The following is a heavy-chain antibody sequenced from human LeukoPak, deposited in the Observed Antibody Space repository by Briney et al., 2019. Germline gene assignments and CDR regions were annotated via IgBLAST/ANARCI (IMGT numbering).Heavy chain of an antibody. J-gene: IGHJ4*02. D-gene: IGHD2-15*01. CDR2: IKQDGSEK. V-gene: IGHV3-7*03. Sequence: PGGSLRLSCAASGFTFSSYWMSWVRQAPGKGLEWVANIKQDGSEKYYVDSVKGRFTISRDNAKNSLYLQMNSLRAEDTAVYYCARGIGYCSGGSCYPFDYWGQGTLVTVSS. CDR1: GFTFSSYW. CDR3: ARGIGYCSGGSCYPFDY.